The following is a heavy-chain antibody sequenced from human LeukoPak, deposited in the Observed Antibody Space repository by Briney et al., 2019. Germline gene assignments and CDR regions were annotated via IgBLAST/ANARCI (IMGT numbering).Heavy chain of an antibody. V-gene: IGHV3-74*01. J-gene: IGHJ6*02. CDR2: INSDGSST. CDR3: ARGKKGLYYYYGMDV. CDR1: GFTFSSYW. Sequence: PGSSLRLSCAASGFTFSSYWMHWVRQAPGKGLVWVSRINSDGSSTSYADSVKGRFTISRDNAKNTLYLQMNSLRAEDTAVYYCARGKKGLYYYYGMDVWGQGTTVTVSS. D-gene: IGHD3-16*01.